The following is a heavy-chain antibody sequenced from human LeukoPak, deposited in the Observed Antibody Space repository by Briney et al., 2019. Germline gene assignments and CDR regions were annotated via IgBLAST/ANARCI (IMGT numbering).Heavy chain of an antibody. Sequence: SETLSLTCTVSGGSISSTTYYWGWIRQPPGKGLEWIGSIYHSGNIYYNPSLKSRVTISVDTSRNQFSLKLGSVTAADTAVYYCARNQEYSSSWHYYYYMDVWGKGTTVTVSS. V-gene: IGHV4-39*07. J-gene: IGHJ6*03. D-gene: IGHD6-13*01. CDR3: ARNQEYSSSWHYYYYMDV. CDR2: IYHSGNI. CDR1: GGSISSTTYY.